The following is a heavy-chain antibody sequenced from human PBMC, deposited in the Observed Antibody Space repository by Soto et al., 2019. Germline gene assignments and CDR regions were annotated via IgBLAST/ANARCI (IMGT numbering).Heavy chain of an antibody. D-gene: IGHD1-26*01. J-gene: IGHJ4*02. CDR2: ISGGGDVT. V-gene: IGHV3-11*01. CDR1: GFTFSNYY. Sequence: QVQLVESGGGLVKPGGSLRLSCAASGFTFSNYYMTWIRQAPGKGLEWISYISGGGDVTAYAESVKGRFTISRDNAKRSVYLQMNTLTVEDTAVYYCSRDPRLVDYWGQGTLVTVSS. CDR3: SRDPRLVDY.